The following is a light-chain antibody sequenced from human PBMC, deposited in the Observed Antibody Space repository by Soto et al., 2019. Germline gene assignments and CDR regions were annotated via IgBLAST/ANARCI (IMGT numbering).Light chain of an antibody. CDR1: QSISSY. Sequence: DIQMTQSPSSLSASVGDRVTITCRASQSISSYVNWYQQKPGKAPKLLIYAASSLQSGVPSRFSGSGSGTDFTLTISSLQPEDFATYYFQQSYSTPPWTFGQGTKVEI. CDR2: AAS. CDR3: QQSYSTPPWT. V-gene: IGKV1-39*01. J-gene: IGKJ1*01.